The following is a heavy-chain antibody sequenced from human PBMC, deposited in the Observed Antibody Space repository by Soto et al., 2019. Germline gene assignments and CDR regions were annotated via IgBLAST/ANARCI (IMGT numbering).Heavy chain of an antibody. CDR1: GYTFTSYY. V-gene: IGHV1-2*02. CDR3: ARNMDYYYGPGSGNGHGF. D-gene: IGHD3-10*01. CDR2: INPKFGDT. J-gene: IGHJ6*02. Sequence: QVQLVQSGAEMKEPGDSVRVSCEASGYTFTSYYIHWVRQAPGQGLEWMGWINPKFGDTTYAQDFQGRVSMTRDMSISTVYMELSRPTSDDTAIYYCARNMDYYYGPGSGNGHGFWGQGTTVTVFS.